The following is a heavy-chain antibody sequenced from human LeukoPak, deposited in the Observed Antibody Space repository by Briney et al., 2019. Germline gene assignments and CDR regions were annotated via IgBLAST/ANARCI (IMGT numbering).Heavy chain of an antibody. Sequence: SQTLSLTCTVSGGSISSGSYYWSWIRQPAGKGLEWIGRIYTNGSTNYNPSHKSRATISVDTSKTQFSLKLSSVTAADTAVYYCARGTYYYDSSGYYPYYYYYYMDVWGKGTTVTVSS. CDR2: IYTNGST. CDR3: ARGTYYYDSSGYYPYYYYYYMDV. J-gene: IGHJ6*03. D-gene: IGHD3-22*01. CDR1: GGSISSGSYY. V-gene: IGHV4-61*02.